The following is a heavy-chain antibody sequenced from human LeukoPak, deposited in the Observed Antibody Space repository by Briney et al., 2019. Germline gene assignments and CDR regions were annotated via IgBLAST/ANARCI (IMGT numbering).Heavy chain of an antibody. CDR3: AMEQR. Sequence: GTSLRLSCAASGFTFRNYCMHWVRQAPGKGLEWVAIIWYDGSRKYYLDSVKGRFTISRDNAKNTLYLQMNSLRAEDTAVYYCAMEQRWGQGTLVTVSS. J-gene: IGHJ4*02. D-gene: IGHD1/OR15-1a*01. V-gene: IGHV3-33*03. CDR1: GFTFRNYC. CDR2: IWYDGSRK.